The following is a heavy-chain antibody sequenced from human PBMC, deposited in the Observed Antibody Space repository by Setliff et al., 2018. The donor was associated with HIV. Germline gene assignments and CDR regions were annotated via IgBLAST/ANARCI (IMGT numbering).Heavy chain of an antibody. V-gene: IGHV4-59*11. CDR1: GGFISNHY. J-gene: IGHJ4*02. D-gene: IGHD3-22*01. CDR3: ASYYSGYYYDY. CDR2: THYSGSS. Sequence: TSETLSLTCTISGGFISNHYWNWIRQPPGKGLEWIGSTHYSGSSYYSPSLKSLVTISLDTSNNQFSLKLSSMTAADTAVYYCASYYSGYYYDYWGQGKLVTVSS.